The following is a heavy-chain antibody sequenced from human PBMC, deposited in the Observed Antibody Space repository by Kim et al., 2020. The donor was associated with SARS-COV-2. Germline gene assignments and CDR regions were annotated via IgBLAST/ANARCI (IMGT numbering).Heavy chain of an antibody. CDR3: ARVNYYESVSLSDYYNGMDV. J-gene: IGHJ6*02. Sequence: GGSLRLSCAASGLSFDGSAMNWVRQAPGKGLEWVAVITYDGRNKEYADSVKGRFTISRDNSKSTLYLQMNSLRVEDTAVYYCARVNYYESVSLSDYYNGMDVWGQGTTVTVSS. V-gene: IGHV3-30-3*01. D-gene: IGHD3-10*01. CDR2: ITYDGRNK. CDR1: GLSFDGSA.